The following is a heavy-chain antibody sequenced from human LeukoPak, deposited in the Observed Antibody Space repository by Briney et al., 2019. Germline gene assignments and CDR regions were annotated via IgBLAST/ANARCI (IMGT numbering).Heavy chain of an antibody. Sequence: QSGGSLRLSCAASGFTFSSYDMHWVRQAPGKGLEWVAVISYDGSNKYYADSVKGRFTISRDNAKNSLYLQMNSLRAEDTAVYYCARDLRDDYWGQGTLVTVSS. CDR1: GFTFSSYD. CDR2: ISYDGSNK. CDR3: ARDLRDDY. V-gene: IGHV3-30*03. J-gene: IGHJ4*02.